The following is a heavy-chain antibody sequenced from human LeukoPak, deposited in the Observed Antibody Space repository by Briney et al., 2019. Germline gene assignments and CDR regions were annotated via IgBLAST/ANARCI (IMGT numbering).Heavy chain of an antibody. V-gene: IGHV3-7*01. J-gene: IGHJ4*02. CDR2: INLDGGDK. CDR1: GLTLGNYW. D-gene: IGHD4/OR15-4a*01. CDR3: ARDYDYSLDY. Sequence: GGSLRLSCAASGLTLGNYWMSWVRQAPGKGLEWVANINLDGGDKSYVGSVKGRFTISRDNAKNSLYLQMNGLGAEDTAVYYCARDYDYSLDYWGQGTLVTVSS.